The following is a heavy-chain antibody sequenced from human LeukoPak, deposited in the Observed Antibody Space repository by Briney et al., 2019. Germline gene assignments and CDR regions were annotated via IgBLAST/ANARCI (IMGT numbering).Heavy chain of an antibody. CDR2: ISSSSSYI. Sequence: GGSLRLSCAASGFTFSSYSMNWVRQAPGKGLEWVSSISSSSSYIYYADSVKGRFTISRDNAKNSLYLQMNSLRAEDTAVYYCASPGENILTGYDYWGQGTLVTVSS. CDR1: GFTFSSYS. V-gene: IGHV3-21*01. J-gene: IGHJ4*02. D-gene: IGHD3-9*01. CDR3: ASPGENILTGYDY.